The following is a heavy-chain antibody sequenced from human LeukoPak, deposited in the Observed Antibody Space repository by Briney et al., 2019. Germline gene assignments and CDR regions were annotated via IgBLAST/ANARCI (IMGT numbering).Heavy chain of an antibody. J-gene: IGHJ6*03. CDR3: ARVTCSGVSCYHYYYYMDV. Sequence: SETLSLTCSVSGGSISSYYWSWIRQPPGKGLERIGYIYYSGSTNYNPSLKSRVTISVDTSKNQFSLKLRSVTAADTAVYYCARVTCSGVSCYHYYYYMDVWGTGTTVTVSS. V-gene: IGHV4-59*12. CDR1: GGSISSYY. CDR2: IYYSGST. D-gene: IGHD2-15*01.